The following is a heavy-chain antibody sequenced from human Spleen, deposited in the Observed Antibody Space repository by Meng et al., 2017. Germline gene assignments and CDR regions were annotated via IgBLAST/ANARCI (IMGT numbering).Heavy chain of an antibody. V-gene: IGHV4-34*01. CDR1: GSSLATSY. J-gene: IGHJ5*02. CDR2: TNHRGST. D-gene: IGHD2-15*01. Sequence: QVQLQQWGAGLLKLSATLSPTCAVPGSSLATSYWVWIRQSPGKGLQWIGETNHRGSTKYNPSLKSRVTISVDTSKNQFSLKLTSVTAADSAVYYCACSGSSCYSLLVSPPWGQGTLVTVSS. CDR3: ACSGSSCYSLLVSPP.